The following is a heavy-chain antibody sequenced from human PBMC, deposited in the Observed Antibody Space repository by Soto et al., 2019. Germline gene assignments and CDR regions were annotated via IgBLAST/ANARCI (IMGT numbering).Heavy chain of an antibody. J-gene: IGHJ6*02. V-gene: IGHV1-69*13. Sequence: SVKVSCKASGGTFSSYAISWVRQAPGQGLEWMGGIIPIFGTANYAQKFQGRVTITADESTSTAYMELSSLRSEDTAVYYCARGAPNYDFWSGYHPGGMDVWGQGTTVTVSS. CDR2: IIPIFGTA. D-gene: IGHD3-3*01. CDR3: ARGAPNYDFWSGYHPGGMDV. CDR1: GGTFSSYA.